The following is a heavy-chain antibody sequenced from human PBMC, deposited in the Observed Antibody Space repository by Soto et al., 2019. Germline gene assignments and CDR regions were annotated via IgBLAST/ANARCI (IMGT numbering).Heavy chain of an antibody. CDR3: AHRRLQQWLVPYYFDY. CDR2: IYWDDDK. J-gene: IGHJ4*02. Sequence: SGPTLVNPTQTLTLTCTFSGFSLSTSGVGVGWIRQPPGKALEWLALIYWDDDKRYSPSLKSRLTITKDTSKNQVVLTMTNKDPVDTATYYCAHRRLQQWLVPYYFDYWGQGTLVTVSS. D-gene: IGHD6-19*01. CDR1: GFSLSTSGVG. V-gene: IGHV2-5*02.